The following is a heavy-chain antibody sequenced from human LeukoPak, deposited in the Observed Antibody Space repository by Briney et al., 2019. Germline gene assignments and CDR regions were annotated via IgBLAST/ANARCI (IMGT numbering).Heavy chain of an antibody. D-gene: IGHD3-16*02. CDR1: GYTFTSYG. J-gene: IGHJ3*02. CDR3: ARDRVPYDYVWGSYRYSAFDI. CDR2: ISAYNGNT. V-gene: IGHV1-18*01. Sequence: ASVKVSCKASGYTFTSYGISWVRQAPGQGLEWMGWISAYNGNTNYARKLQGRVTMTTDTSTSTAYMELRSLRSDDTAVYYCARDRVPYDYVWGSYRYSAFDIWGQGTMVTVSS.